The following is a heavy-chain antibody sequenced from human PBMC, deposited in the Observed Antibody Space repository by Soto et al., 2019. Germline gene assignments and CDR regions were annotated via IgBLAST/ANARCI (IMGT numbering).Heavy chain of an antibody. CDR2: MNPNSGNT. D-gene: IGHD3-16*02. Sequence: ASVKVSCKASGYTFTSYDINWVRQATGQGLERMGWMNPNSGNTGYAQKFQGRVTMTRNTSISTAYLELSSLRSEDTAVYYCAIDGGVIDYFDYWGQGTLVTVSS. CDR1: GYTFTSYD. CDR3: AIDGGVIDYFDY. V-gene: IGHV1-8*01. J-gene: IGHJ4*02.